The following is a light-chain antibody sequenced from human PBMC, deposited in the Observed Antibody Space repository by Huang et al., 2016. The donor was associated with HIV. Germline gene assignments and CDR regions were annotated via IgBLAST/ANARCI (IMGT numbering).Light chain of an antibody. CDR3: MQGTHWPPT. CDR2: KVS. J-gene: IGKJ1*01. Sequence: DAVVTQSPLSLPVTLGQSASMSCTSNQSLLYTDGNTYLNWFHQRPGQSPKRLIYKVSNRDSGVPDRFSGSGSGTDFTLKISTVEAEDVGIFYCMQGTHWPPTFGQGTKVEIK. V-gene: IGKV2-30*01. CDR1: QSLLYTDGNTY.